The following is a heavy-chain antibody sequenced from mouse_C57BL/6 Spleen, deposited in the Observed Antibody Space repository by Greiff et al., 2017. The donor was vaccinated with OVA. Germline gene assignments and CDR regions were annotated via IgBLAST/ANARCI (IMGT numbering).Heavy chain of an antibody. CDR1: GYTFTDYE. CDR2: IDPETGGT. V-gene: IGHV1-15*01. J-gene: IGHJ2*01. CDR3: TRWDDYDEGYYFDY. D-gene: IGHD2-4*01. Sequence: QVQLKESGAELVRPGASVTLSCKASGYTFTDYEMHWVKQTPVHGLEWIGAIDPETGGTAYNQKFKGKAILTADKSSSTAYMELRSLTSEDSAVYYCTRWDDYDEGYYFDYWGQGTTLTVSS.